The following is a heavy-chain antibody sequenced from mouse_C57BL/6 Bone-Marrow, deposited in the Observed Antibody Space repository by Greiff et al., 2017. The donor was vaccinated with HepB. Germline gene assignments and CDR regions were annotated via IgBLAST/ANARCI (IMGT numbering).Heavy chain of an antibody. Sequence: VQLQQSGAELMKPGASVKLSCKATGYTFTGYWIEWVKQRPGHGLEWIGEILPGSGSTNYNEKFKGKATFTADTSSNTAYMQLSSLTTEDSAIYYCARWGIYDGYSDWYFDVWGTGTTVTVSS. J-gene: IGHJ1*03. D-gene: IGHD2-3*01. CDR2: ILPGSGST. CDR1: GYTFTGYW. CDR3: ARWGIYDGYSDWYFDV. V-gene: IGHV1-9*01.